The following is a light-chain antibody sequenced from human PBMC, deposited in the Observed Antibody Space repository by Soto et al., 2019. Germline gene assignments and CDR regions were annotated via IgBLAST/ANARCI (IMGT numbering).Light chain of an antibody. CDR1: SSDVGGFNS. V-gene: IGLV2-14*03. J-gene: IGLJ1*01. CDR2: DVV. Sequence: QSVLTKPASVSGAPGQSITTSCTGTSSDVGGFNSVSWYQLRPGTAPKLILYDVVDRPSGVSYRFSGSKSGNTASLTISGLQAADEADYFCSSYTSTMTNVFGSGTKVTVL. CDR3: SSYTSTMTNV.